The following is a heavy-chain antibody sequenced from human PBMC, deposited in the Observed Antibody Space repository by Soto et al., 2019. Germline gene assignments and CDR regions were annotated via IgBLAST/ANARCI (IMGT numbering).Heavy chain of an antibody. CDR2: IYSGGST. Sequence: HPGGSLRLSCAASGFTVSRNYMSWVRQAPGKGLEWVSVIYSGGSTYYADSVKGRFTISRDNSKNTLYLQMNSLRAEDTAVYYCARGWLSYYYYGMDVWGQGTTVNVSS. CDR1: GFTVSRNY. D-gene: IGHD3-16*02. V-gene: IGHV3-53*01. CDR3: ARGWLSYYYYGMDV. J-gene: IGHJ6*02.